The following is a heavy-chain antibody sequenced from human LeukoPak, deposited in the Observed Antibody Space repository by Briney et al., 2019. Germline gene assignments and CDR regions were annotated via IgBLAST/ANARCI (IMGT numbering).Heavy chain of an antibody. D-gene: IGHD3-3*01. J-gene: IGHJ4*02. CDR2: FDPEDGET. Sequence: ASVKVSCKVSGYTLTELSMHWVRQAPGKGLEWMGGFDPEDGETIYAQKFQGRVTMTEDTSTDTAYMELSSLRSEDTAVYYCANILGSGYYAYYFDYWGQGTLDTVSS. CDR3: ANILGSGYYAYYFDY. V-gene: IGHV1-24*01. CDR1: GYTLTELS.